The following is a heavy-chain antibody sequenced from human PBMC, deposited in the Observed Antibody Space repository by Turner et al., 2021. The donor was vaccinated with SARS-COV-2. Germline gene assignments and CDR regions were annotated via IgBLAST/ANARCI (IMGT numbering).Heavy chain of an antibody. CDR1: GFTVSSNY. CDR2: IYSGGST. V-gene: IGHV3-66*01. CDR3: ARDLSDYWYFDL. Sequence: EVQLVESGGGLVRPGGSLRLSCAASGFTVSSNYMSWVRQAPGKGLEWVSVIYSGGSTYYADSVKGRFTISRDNSKNTLYLQMNGLGAEDTAMFYCARDLSDYWYFDLWGRGTLVTVSS. J-gene: IGHJ2*01.